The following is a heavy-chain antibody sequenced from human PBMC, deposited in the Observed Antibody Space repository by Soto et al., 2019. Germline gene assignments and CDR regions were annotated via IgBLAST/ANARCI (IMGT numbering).Heavy chain of an antibody. Sequence: PSETLSLTCTVSGGSISSSSYYWGWIRQPPGKGLEWIGSIYYSGSTYYNPSLKSRVTISVDTSKNQFSLKLSSVTAADTAVYYCATLIKGYLDYWGQGTLVTVSS. J-gene: IGHJ4*02. CDR1: GGSISSSSYY. CDR2: IYYSGST. CDR3: ATLIKGYLDY. V-gene: IGHV4-39*01.